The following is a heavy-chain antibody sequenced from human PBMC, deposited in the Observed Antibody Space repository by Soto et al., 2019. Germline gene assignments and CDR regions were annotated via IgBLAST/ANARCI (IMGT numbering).Heavy chain of an antibody. CDR3: ATGAAYYYDTSRY. Sequence: PGESLKISCTASGSGFSALAMHWIRQPPGKGLEWVAVVFNDESSISYADSVKGRFTISRDNSRNTLYLQMTSLRLEDTALYYCATGAAYYYDTSRYWGQGTLVTVSS. J-gene: IGHJ4*02. V-gene: IGHV3-30-3*01. CDR2: VFNDESSI. D-gene: IGHD3-22*01. CDR1: GSGFSALA.